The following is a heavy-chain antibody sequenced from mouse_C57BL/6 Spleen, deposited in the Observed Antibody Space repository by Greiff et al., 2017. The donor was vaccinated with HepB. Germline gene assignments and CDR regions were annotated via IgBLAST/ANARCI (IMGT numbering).Heavy chain of an antibody. V-gene: IGHV1-76*01. D-gene: IGHD1-1*01. CDR3: ARSGTTVEMDY. CDR2: IYPGSGNT. CDR1: GYTFTDYY. J-gene: IGHJ4*01. Sequence: QVQLQQSGAELVRPGASVKLSCKASGYTFTDYYINWVKQRPGQGLEWIARIYPGSGNTYYNEKFKGKATLTAEKSSSTAYMQLSSLTSEDSAVYFCARSGTTVEMDYWGQGTSVTVSS.